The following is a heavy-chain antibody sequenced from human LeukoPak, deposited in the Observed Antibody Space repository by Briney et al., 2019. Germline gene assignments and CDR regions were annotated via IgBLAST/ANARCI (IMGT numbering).Heavy chain of an antibody. CDR1: GFTLSSYS. CDR2: ISSDSSTI. J-gene: IGHJ4*02. V-gene: IGHV3-48*01. D-gene: IGHD3-9*01. CDR3: ARDLDWGPDY. Sequence: HSGGSLRLSRAASGFTLSSYSMNWVRQAPGKGLEWVSYISSDSSTIYYTDSVKGRFTISRDNARNSLFLQMNSLRAEDTAVYYCARDLDWGPDYWGQGTLVTVSS.